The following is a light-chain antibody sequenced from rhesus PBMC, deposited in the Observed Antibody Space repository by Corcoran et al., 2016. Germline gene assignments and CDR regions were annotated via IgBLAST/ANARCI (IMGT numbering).Light chain of an antibody. Sequence: AALTQPRSVSGSPGQSITLSWTGTSSDIGGYNYVSWYQQHPGTAPKLMIYEVSKRPSGVSDRFSGSKSGNTASLTISGLQAEDEADYYCSSYAGSNTFIFGAGTRLTVL. CDR1: SSDIGGYNY. CDR3: SSYAGSNTFI. J-gene: IGLJ1*01. CDR2: EVS. V-gene: IGLV2-32*02.